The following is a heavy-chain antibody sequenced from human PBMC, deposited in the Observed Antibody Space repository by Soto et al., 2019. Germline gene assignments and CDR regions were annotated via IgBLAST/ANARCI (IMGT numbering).Heavy chain of an antibody. J-gene: IGHJ4*02. CDR3: ASASYDSSGYYYKWGYFDY. CDR1: GGSISSYY. V-gene: IGHV4-59*01. CDR2: IYYSGST. D-gene: IGHD3-22*01. Sequence: PSETLSLTCTVSGGSISSYYGSWIRQPPGKGLEWIGYIYYSGSTNYNPSLKSRVTISVDTSKNQFSLKLSSVTAADTAVYYCASASYDSSGYYYKWGYFDYWGQGTLVTVSS.